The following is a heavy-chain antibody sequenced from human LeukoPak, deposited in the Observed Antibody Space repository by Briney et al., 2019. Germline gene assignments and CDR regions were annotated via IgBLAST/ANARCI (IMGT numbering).Heavy chain of an antibody. V-gene: IGHV3-30*02. CDR3: ARDKSCSGGSCYLRRLDY. CDR2: IRYDGSNK. CDR1: GFTFSSYG. D-gene: IGHD2-15*01. J-gene: IGHJ4*02. Sequence: AGGSLRLSCAASGFTFSSYGMHWVRQAPGKGLEWVAFIRYDGSNKYYADSVKGRFTISRDNSKNTLYLQMNSLRAEDTAVYYCARDKSCSGGSCYLRRLDYWGQGTLVTVSS.